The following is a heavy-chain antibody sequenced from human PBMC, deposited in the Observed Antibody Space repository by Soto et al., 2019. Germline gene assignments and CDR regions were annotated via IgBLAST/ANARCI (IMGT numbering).Heavy chain of an antibody. D-gene: IGHD1-1*01. CDR1: GFTFDAYG. Sequence: QVQMVESGGGVVQPGGSLRLSCAASGFTFDAYGFHWVRQAPGKGLEWVAVVWSDGNLKYYADSVKGRFTISRDSSKSALNLQMNSLRADDTGVYYCARIQLDTIMALEYWGQGTLVTVSS. CDR3: ARIQLDTIMALEY. V-gene: IGHV3-33*01. J-gene: IGHJ4*02. CDR2: VWSDGNLK.